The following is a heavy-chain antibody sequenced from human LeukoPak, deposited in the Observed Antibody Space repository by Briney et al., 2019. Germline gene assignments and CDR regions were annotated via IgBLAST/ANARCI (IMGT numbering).Heavy chain of an antibody. CDR1: GASVSSDDYY. CDR2: IYHSGST. J-gene: IGHJ3*02. V-gene: IGHV4-30-2*01. CDR3: ARDRVGFLWFGELERDAFDI. D-gene: IGHD3-10*01. Sequence: SQTLSLTCSVSGASVSSDDYYWRWIRQPPGKALEWIGEIYHSGSTNYNPSLKSRVTISVDKSKNQFSLKLSSVTAADTAVYYCARDRVGFLWFGELERDAFDIWGQGTMVTVSS.